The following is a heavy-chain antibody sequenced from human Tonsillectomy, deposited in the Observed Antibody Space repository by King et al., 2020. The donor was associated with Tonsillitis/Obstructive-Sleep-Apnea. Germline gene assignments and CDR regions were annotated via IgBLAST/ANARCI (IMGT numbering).Heavy chain of an antibody. Sequence: LQLQESGPGLVKPSETLSLTCTVSGGSISSSSYYWGWIRQPPGKGLEWIGSIYYSGSTYYNPSLKSRVTISVDTSKNQFSLKLSSVTAADTAVYYCARSGDYDSPSSRFDIWGQGTMVTVSS. CDR3: ARSGDYDSPSSRFDI. CDR2: IYYSGST. CDR1: GGSISSSSYY. D-gene: IGHD3-3*01. J-gene: IGHJ3*02. V-gene: IGHV4-39*01.